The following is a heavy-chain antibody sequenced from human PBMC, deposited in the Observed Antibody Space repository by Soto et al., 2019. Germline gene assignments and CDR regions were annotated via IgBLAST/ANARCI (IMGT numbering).Heavy chain of an antibody. Sequence: QVQLQESGPGLVKPSQTLSVTCTDSGGSVSSDDYSWSWIRQHPGKGLEWIGYIRDSGSTYYNPSLEGRVTISVDTSKNQCSQRLRSVTAADTAVYYCATAMANYFDYWCQGTLVTASS. CDR3: ATAMANYFDY. CDR2: IRDSGST. V-gene: IGHV4-31*03. D-gene: IGHD2-8*01. J-gene: IGHJ4*02. CDR1: GGSVSSDDYS.